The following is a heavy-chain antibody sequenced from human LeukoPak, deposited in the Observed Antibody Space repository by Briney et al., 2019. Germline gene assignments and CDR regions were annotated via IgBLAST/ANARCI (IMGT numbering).Heavy chain of an antibody. CDR1: GYTFTSYG. D-gene: IGHD3-10*01. V-gene: IGHV1-69*04. Sequence: SVKVSCKASGYTFTSYGISWVRQAPGQGLEWMGRIIPILGIANYAQKFQGRVTITADKSTSTAYMELSSLRSEDTAVYYCAREGWFGELPHLWGQGTLVTVSS. CDR3: AREGWFGELPHL. J-gene: IGHJ5*02. CDR2: IIPILGIA.